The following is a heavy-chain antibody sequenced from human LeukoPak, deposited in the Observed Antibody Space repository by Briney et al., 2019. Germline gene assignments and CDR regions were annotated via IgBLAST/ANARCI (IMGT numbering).Heavy chain of an antibody. D-gene: IGHD6-13*01. V-gene: IGHV3-23*01. CDR2: ISGSGGST. CDR1: GFTFSSYS. Sequence: GGSLRLSCAASGFTFSSYSMNWVRQAPGKGLEWVSAISGSGGSTYYADSVKGRFTISRDNSKNTLYLQMNGLRAEDTAVYYCAKLRRGGAAEDYFDYWGQGTLVTVSS. J-gene: IGHJ4*02. CDR3: AKLRRGGAAEDYFDY.